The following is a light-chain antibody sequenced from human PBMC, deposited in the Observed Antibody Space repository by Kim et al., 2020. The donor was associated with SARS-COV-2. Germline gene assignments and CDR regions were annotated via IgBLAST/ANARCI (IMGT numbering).Light chain of an antibody. CDR3: QTWGTGIWV. CDR1: SGHSSKP. J-gene: IGLJ3*02. Sequence: ASVKLTCTLSSGHSSKPIAWNQQQEEKGPRYLMTLNSDGSHSKGDGIPDRFSGSSSGAERYLTISGLQSDDEADYYCQTWGTGIWVFGGGTQLPVL. V-gene: IGLV4-69*01. CDR2: LNSDGSH.